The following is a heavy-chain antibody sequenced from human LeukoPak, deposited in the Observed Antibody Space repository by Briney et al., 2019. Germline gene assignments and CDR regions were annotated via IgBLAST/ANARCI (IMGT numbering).Heavy chain of an antibody. D-gene: IGHD4-17*01. Sequence: PSETRSLTCTVSGGSISSSGYYWGWSRQPRGKGLEWIGSIYDSGSTYYNPSPKTPVTTPVDTSKKQFYLKLISVAAADTAVYYCARVGTYGDYYFDYWGQGTLLTVPS. CDR1: GGSISSSGYY. J-gene: IGHJ4*02. CDR3: ARVGTYGDYYFDY. V-gene: IGHV4-39*07. CDR2: IYDSGST.